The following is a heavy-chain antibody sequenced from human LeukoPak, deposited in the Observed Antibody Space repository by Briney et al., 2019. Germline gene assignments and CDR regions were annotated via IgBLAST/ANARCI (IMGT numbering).Heavy chain of an antibody. J-gene: IGHJ5*02. CDR2: ITWNSGSI. CDR3: AKEGASSSWYLNWFDP. CDR1: GFTFDDYA. V-gene: IGHV3-9*01. Sequence: GGSLRLSCAASGFTFDDYAMHWVRQAPGKGLEWVSGITWNSGSIGYADSVKGRFTISRDNAKNSLYLQMNSLRAEDTALYYCAKEGASSSWYLNWFDPWGQGTLVTVSS. D-gene: IGHD6-13*01.